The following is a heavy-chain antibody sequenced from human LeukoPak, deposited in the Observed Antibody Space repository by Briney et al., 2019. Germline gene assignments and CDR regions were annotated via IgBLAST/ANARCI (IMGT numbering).Heavy chain of an antibody. CDR1: RFILSIKY. Sequence: GQSLRLSCAASRFILSIKYMNWARHARGRGRDWVSVIYSGGRTYYTDSVKGRFTISRDNSKNTLYLQMNRLRAEDTAVYYCARGDRAAAAFDSWGQGTLVTVSS. CDR2: IYSGGRT. J-gene: IGHJ4*02. V-gene: IGHV3-53*01. D-gene: IGHD6-13*01. CDR3: ARGDRAAAAFDS.